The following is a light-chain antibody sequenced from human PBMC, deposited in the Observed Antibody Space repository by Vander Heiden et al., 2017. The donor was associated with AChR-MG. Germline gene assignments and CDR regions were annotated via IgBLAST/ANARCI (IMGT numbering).Light chain of an antibody. J-gene: IGKJ4*01. CDR3: QRDNSSPLT. CDR2: DAS. Sequence: DIQMTQSPSTLSASVGDRVTITCRASQSISSWLAWYQQKPGKAPKLLIYDASSLESGVPSRFSGSGSGTEFTLTISSLQPDDFATYYCQRDNSSPLTFGGRTKVDIK. CDR1: QSISSW. V-gene: IGKV1-5*01.